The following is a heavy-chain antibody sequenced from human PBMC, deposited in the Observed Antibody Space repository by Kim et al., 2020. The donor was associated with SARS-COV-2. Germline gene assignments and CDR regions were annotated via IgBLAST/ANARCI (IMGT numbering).Heavy chain of an antibody. CDR2: ISYDGSNK. J-gene: IGHJ6*02. Sequence: GGSLRLSCAASGFTFSSYAMHWVRQAPGKGLEWVAVISYDGSNKYYADSVKGRFTISRDNSKNTLYLQMNSLRAEDTAVYYCAREETYYDILTGFGMDVWGQGTTVTVSS. CDR1: GFTFSSYA. V-gene: IGHV3-30*04. CDR3: AREETYYDILTGFGMDV. D-gene: IGHD3-9*01.